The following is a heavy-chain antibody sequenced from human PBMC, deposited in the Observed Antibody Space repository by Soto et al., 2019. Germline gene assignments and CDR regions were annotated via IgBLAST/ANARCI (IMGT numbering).Heavy chain of an antibody. D-gene: IGHD3-3*01. CDR2: INPNSGGT. CDR1: GYTFTGYY. Sequence: ASVKVSCTASGYTFTGYYMHWVRQAPGQGLEWMGWINPNSGGTNYAQKFQGWVTMTRDTSISTAYMELSRLRSDDTAVYYCARDRVLRFGYYYYYGMDVWGQGTTVTVSS. V-gene: IGHV1-2*04. J-gene: IGHJ6*02. CDR3: ARDRVLRFGYYYYYGMDV.